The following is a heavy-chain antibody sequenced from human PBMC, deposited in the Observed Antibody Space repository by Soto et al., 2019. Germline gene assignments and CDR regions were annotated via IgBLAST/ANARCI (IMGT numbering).Heavy chain of an antibody. CDR3: AKESWIQLWFTAFFDY. CDR2: ISGSGGST. V-gene: IGHV3-23*01. Sequence: PGGSLRLSCEASGFTFSSYAMSWARQAPGKGLEWVSAISGSGGSTYYADSVKGRFTISRDNSKNTLYLQMNSLRAEDTAVYYCAKESWIQLWFTAFFDYWGQGTLVTVSS. D-gene: IGHD5-18*01. J-gene: IGHJ4*02. CDR1: GFTFSSYA.